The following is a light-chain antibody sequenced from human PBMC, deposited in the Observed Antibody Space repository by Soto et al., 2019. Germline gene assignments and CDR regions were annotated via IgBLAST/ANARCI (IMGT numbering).Light chain of an antibody. CDR3: QQYENLPIT. V-gene: IGKV1-33*01. J-gene: IGKJ5*01. CDR1: QSRVHMTGETF. CDR2: DAS. Sequence: MTQTPLSLSVAPGQPASISCKSSQSRVHMTGETFLFCYHQKPGKAPKLLIYDASNLETGVPSRFSGSGSGTDFTLTISSLQPEDIATYYCQQYENLPITFGHGTRLEIK.